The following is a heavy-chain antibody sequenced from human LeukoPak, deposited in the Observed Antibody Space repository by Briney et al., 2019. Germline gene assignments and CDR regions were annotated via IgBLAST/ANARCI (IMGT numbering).Heavy chain of an antibody. CDR1: GYTFTSYD. D-gene: IGHD3/OR15-3a*01. CDR2: INPNSGGT. Sequence: GASVKVSCKASGYTFTSYDINWVRQATGQGLEWMGRINPNSGGTNYAQKFQGRVTMTRDTSISTAYMELSRLRSDDTAVYYCATERTGTALYWGQGTLVTVSS. CDR3: ATERTGTALY. V-gene: IGHV1-2*06. J-gene: IGHJ4*02.